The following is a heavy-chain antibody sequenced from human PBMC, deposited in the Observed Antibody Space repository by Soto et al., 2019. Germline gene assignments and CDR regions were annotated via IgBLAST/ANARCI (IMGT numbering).Heavy chain of an antibody. CDR2: ISSNGEKT. V-gene: IGHV3-64D*06. Sequence: LRLSCSVSGFTFSRYAMHWVRQAPGKGLEYVSGISSNGEKTYYADPVKGRFTISRDNSKNTLYLQMGSLRGEDTALYHCVKSATIAAAATDYFDYWGQGTLVTVSS. CDR1: GFTFSRYA. CDR3: VKSATIAAAATDYFDY. J-gene: IGHJ4*02. D-gene: IGHD6-25*01.